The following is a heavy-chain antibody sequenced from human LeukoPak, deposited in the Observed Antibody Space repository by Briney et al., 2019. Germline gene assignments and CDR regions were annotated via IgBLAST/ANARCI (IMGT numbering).Heavy chain of an antibody. D-gene: IGHD6-6*01. CDR2: ISWTGTII. V-gene: IGHV3-9*01. J-gene: IGHJ4*02. CDR3: VKDRYSSSFYYFDY. CDR1: GFTFSSYA. Sequence: GGSLRLSCAASGFTFSSYAMSLVRQAPGKGLEWVLGISWTGTIIGYVDSVKGRFTISRDNAKNSLYLQVSSLRAEDTALYYCVKDRYSSSFYYFDYWGPGTLVTVSS.